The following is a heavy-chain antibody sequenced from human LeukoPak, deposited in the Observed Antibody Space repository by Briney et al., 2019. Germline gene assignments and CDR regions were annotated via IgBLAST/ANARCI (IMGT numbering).Heavy chain of an antibody. V-gene: IGHV4-34*01. CDR2: INHSGIT. D-gene: IGHD5-24*01. J-gene: IGHJ4*02. Sequence: SETLSLTCAVYRGSFSDHYRSWIRQPPGKGLEWIGEINHSGITNHNPSLKSRVTISVDTSKNEISLKVSSVSAADTAVYYCASVAMATTNFDYWGQGILVTVSS. CDR3: ASVAMATTNFDY. CDR1: RGSFSDHY.